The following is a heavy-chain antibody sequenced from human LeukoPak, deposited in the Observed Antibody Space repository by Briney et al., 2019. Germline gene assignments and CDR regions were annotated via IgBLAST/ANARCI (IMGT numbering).Heavy chain of an antibody. J-gene: IGHJ5*02. CDR2: ISGSGGST. CDR3: AKSPLQDIAVAGYNWFDP. V-gene: IGHV3-23*01. CDR1: GFTFSSYG. Sequence: SGGSLRLSCAASGFTFSSYGMSWVRQAPGKGLEWVSAISGSGGSTYHADSVKGRFTISRDNSKNTLYLQMNSLRAEDTAVYYCAKSPLQDIAVAGYNWFDPWGQGTLVTVSS. D-gene: IGHD6-19*01.